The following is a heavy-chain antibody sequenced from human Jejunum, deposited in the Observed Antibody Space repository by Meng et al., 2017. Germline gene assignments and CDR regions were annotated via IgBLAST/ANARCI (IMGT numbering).Heavy chain of an antibody. Sequence: SLNISCAASDFTFSNSWMSLVRLAAGKGLEWVDDIKEDGSKMLYVASVKGRFTISRDDAMNSLYLHMNSLRAEDTAVYYCARDHGVSGTNNWYFDLWGRGTLVTVSS. CDR1: DFTFSNSW. V-gene: IGHV3-7*01. D-gene: IGHD1-7*01. J-gene: IGHJ2*01. CDR2: IKEDGSKM. CDR3: ARDHGVSGTNNWYFDL.